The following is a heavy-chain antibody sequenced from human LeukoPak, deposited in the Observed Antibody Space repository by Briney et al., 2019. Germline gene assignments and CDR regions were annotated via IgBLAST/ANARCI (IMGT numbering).Heavy chain of an antibody. CDR2: IKQDGSEK. D-gene: IGHD3-16*01. J-gene: IGHJ5*02. CDR1: GFTFSSYW. Sequence: PGGSLRLSCAATGFTFSSYWMSWVRQAPGKGLEWVANIKQDGSEKYYVDSVKGRFTISRDNAKNSLYLQMNSLRAEDTAVYYCARIMITFGGPSGWFDPWGQGTLVTVSS. V-gene: IGHV3-7*03. CDR3: ARIMITFGGPSGWFDP.